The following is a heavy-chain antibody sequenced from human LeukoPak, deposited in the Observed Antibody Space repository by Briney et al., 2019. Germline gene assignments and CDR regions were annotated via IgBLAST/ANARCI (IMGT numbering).Heavy chain of an antibody. Sequence: SETLSLTCTVSGGSISSYYWSWIRQPAGQGLEWIGRIYITGSTNYNPSLKSRVTMSVDTSKNQFSLTLSSVTAADTAVYYCARTHSSRYNWFDPWGQGTLVTVSS. CDR2: IYITGST. V-gene: IGHV4-4*07. CDR3: ARTHSSRYNWFDP. J-gene: IGHJ5*02. CDR1: GGSISSYY. D-gene: IGHD6-13*01.